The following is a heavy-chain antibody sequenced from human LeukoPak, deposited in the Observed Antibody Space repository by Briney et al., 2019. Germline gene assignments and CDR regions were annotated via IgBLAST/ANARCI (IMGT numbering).Heavy chain of an antibody. CDR3: ARDQDSSGYYFDY. CDR2: INADNGYT. J-gene: IGHJ4*02. V-gene: IGHV1-3*01. CDR1: GYTFTSFA. D-gene: IGHD3-22*01. Sequence: ASVKVSCKASGYTFTSFAMHWVRQAPGQRLEWMGWINADNGYTKYSQKFQGRVTITADESTSTAYMELSSLRSEDTAVYYCARDQDSSGYYFDYWGQGPWSPSPQ.